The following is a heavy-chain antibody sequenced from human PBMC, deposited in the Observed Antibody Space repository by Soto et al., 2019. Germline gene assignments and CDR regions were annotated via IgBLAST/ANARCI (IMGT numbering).Heavy chain of an antibody. Sequence: GESLKISCKGSGYSFTKYWIGWVRQMPGKGLEWMGIIYPGDSDTRYSPSFQGQVTISADKSISTAYLQWSSLKASDTAMYYCARRRCSGGSCYSSYYYYGMDVWGQGTTVTVSS. CDR1: GYSFTKYW. CDR2: IYPGDSDT. J-gene: IGHJ6*02. D-gene: IGHD2-15*01. V-gene: IGHV5-51*01. CDR3: ARRRCSGGSCYSSYYYYGMDV.